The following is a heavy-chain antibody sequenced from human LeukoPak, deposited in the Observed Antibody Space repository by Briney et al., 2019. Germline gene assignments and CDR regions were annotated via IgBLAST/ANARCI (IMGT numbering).Heavy chain of an antibody. CDR2: ISWNSGSI. CDR1: GFTFDDYA. Sequence: GGSLRLSCAASGFTFDDYAVHWVRQAPGKGLEWVSGISWNSGSIGYADSVKGRFTISRDNAKNSLYLQMNSLRAEDTALYYCAKDPIRRAGYSSSWYPRNWFDPWGQGTLVTVSS. CDR3: AKDPIRRAGYSSSWYPRNWFDP. J-gene: IGHJ5*02. D-gene: IGHD6-13*01. V-gene: IGHV3-9*01.